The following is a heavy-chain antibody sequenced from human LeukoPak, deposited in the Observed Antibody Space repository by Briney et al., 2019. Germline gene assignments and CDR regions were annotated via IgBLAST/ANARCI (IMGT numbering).Heavy chain of an antibody. CDR1: GFTVSSNY. J-gene: IGHJ4*02. D-gene: IGHD3-22*01. CDR3: ARGYYYDYYFDY. Sequence: AGGSLRLSCAASGFTVSSNYMSWVRQAPGKGLEWVSVIYSGGSTYYADSVKGRFTISRDNSKNTLYLQMNSLRAEDTAVYYCARGYYYDYYFDYWGQGTLVTVSS. V-gene: IGHV3-53*01. CDR2: IYSGGST.